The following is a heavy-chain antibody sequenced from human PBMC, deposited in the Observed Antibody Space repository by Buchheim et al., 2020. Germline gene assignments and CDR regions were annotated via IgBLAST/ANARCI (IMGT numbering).Heavy chain of an antibody. CDR3: AKDRAAGSRGYYYGMDV. J-gene: IGHJ6*02. D-gene: IGHD6-13*01. V-gene: IGHV3-30*18. CDR2: ISYDGSNK. CDR1: GFTFSSYG. Sequence: QVQLVESGGGVVQPGRSLRLSCAAFGFTFSSYGMHWVRQAPGKGLEWVAVISYDGSNKYYADSVKGRFTISRDNSKNTLYLQMNSLRAEDTAVYYCAKDRAAGSRGYYYGMDVWGQGTT.